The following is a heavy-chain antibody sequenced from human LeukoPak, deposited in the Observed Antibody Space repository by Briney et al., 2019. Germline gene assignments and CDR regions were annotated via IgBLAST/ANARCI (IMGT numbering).Heavy chain of an antibody. CDR1: GYILSICW. V-gene: IGHV3-7*05. CDR3: TRGSLPS. Sequence: GGSLRLSCAASGYILSICWMLWVRHARGGGLEWVANINQDGNEKHYVDSVKGRFTISRDNAKNSLFLQMNSLRGEDTAVYYCTRGSLPSWGQGTLVTVSS. J-gene: IGHJ5*02. CDR2: INQDGNEK.